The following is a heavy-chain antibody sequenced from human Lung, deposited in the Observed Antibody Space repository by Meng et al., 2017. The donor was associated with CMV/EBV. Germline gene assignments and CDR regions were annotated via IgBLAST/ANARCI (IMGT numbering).Heavy chain of an antibody. Sequence: QVQLLHPGAEVKKPGASVKVSCKASGYTFTSYDINWVRQGTGQGLEWMGWINPNRGTTGYAQKFQGRVTMTRNISKSTAYMDLSSLRSEDTAVYYCATGVADFEYWGQGTLVTVSS. CDR1: GYTFTSYD. J-gene: IGHJ4*02. CDR2: INPNRGTT. D-gene: IGHD6-19*01. CDR3: ATGVADFEY. V-gene: IGHV1-8*01.